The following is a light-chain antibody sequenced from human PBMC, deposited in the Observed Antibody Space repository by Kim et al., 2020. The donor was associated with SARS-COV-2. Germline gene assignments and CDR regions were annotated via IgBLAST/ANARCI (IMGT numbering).Light chain of an antibody. V-gene: IGKV1-16*02. CDR2: GAS. J-gene: IGKJ2*01. Sequence: SASVEDRITMTCRASQGINNYLAWFQQRPGRAPRSLIYGASNLQSGVPSKFSGSGFGTDFTLTITNLQPEDFATYYCQQYNGYPYTFGQGTKLEI. CDR3: QQYNGYPYT. CDR1: QGINNY.